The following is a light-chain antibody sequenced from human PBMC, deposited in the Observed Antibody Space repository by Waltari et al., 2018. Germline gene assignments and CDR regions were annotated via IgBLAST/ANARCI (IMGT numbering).Light chain of an antibody. CDR1: QSVTSSY. J-gene: IGKJ2*01. CDR3: QQYGS. V-gene: IGKV3-20*01. CDR2: GAS. Sequence: DIVLTQSPGTLSLSPGERASLSCRASQSVTSSYLAWYQQKPGQAPRLLIYGASSRATGIPDRFSGSGSGTDFTLTISRLEPEDFAVYYCQQYGSLGQGTKVEIK.